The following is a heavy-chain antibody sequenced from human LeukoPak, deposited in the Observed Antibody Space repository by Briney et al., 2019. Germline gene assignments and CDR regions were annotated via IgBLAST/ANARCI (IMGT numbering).Heavy chain of an antibody. CDR3: ARAYYYDSSGYYPDAFDI. J-gene: IGHJ3*02. V-gene: IGHV4-30-2*01. CDR1: GGSISSTGDS. Sequence: SQTLSLTCAVSGGSISSTGDSWSWIRQPPGRGLEWIRYIYHSGSTYYNPSLKSRVTISVDRSKKQCSLKLSSVTDADTAVYYCARAYYYDSSGYYPDAFDIWGQGTMVTVSS. CDR2: IYHSGST. D-gene: IGHD3-22*01.